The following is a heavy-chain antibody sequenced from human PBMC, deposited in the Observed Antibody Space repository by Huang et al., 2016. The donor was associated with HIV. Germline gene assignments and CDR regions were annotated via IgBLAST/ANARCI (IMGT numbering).Heavy chain of an antibody. V-gene: IGHV3-30*18. J-gene: IGHJ4*02. CDR3: AKGGSAAAVLDF. Sequence: QVQLVESGGGVVQPGRSLRISCAASGFTFSSYGMHWVHQAPGKGLECVAVRSYDGKTKYYADSVKGRFSISRDNSKTTGYLQLNSLRVEDTAVYYCAKGGSAAAVLDFWGQGTLVTVSS. CDR2: RSYDGKTK. D-gene: IGHD6-13*01. CDR1: GFTFSSYG.